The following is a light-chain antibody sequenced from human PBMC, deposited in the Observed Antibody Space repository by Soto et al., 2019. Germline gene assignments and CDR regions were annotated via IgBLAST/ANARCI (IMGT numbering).Light chain of an antibody. CDR2: AAS. J-gene: IGKJ1*01. CDR1: QSISSN. Sequence: DMQMTQSPSSLSASVGDRVTITCRASQSISSNLNWYQQIPGKAPNLLIYAASNLQSGVPSRFSGSGSGTDFTLTISSLQPEDFATYYCQQSYSTPQTFGQGTKVEIK. V-gene: IGKV1-39*01. CDR3: QQSYSTPQT.